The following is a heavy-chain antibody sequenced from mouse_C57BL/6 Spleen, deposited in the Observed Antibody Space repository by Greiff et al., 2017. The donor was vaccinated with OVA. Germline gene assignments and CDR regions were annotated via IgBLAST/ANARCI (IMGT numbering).Heavy chain of an antibody. CDR3: ARYNYGPMDY. V-gene: IGHV1-78*01. CDR1: GYTFTDHT. J-gene: IGHJ4*01. D-gene: IGHD1-1*01. CDR2: IYPRDGST. Sequence: VQLQQSDAELVKPGASVKISCKASGYTFTDHTIHWMKQRPEQGLEWIGYIYPRDGSTNYNEKFKGKATLSADKSSSTDYMQRNSLTSEDAAVYFCARYNYGPMDYWGQGTSVTVSS.